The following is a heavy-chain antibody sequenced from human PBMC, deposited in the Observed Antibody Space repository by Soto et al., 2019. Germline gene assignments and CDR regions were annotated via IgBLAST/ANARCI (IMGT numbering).Heavy chain of an antibody. CDR3: ARDLGYGNWFDP. D-gene: IGHD6-13*01. CDR1: GGSIISYY. J-gene: IGHJ5*02. V-gene: IGHV4-59*01. Sequence: SETLSLTCTVSGGSIISYYWSWMRQPPGKGLEWIGYIYYSGSTNYNPSLKSRVTISVDTSKNQFSLKLSSVTAADTAVYYCARDLGYGNWFDPWGQGTLVTVSS. CDR2: IYYSGST.